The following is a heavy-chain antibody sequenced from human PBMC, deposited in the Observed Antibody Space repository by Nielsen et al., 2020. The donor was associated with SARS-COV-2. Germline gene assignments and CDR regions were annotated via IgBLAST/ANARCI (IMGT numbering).Heavy chain of an antibody. V-gene: IGHV4-31*03. J-gene: IGHJ6*02. D-gene: IGHD5-12*01. Sequence: SETLSLTCTVSGGSISSGGYYWSWIRHHPGKGLEWIGYIYFSGRTCYNPSLKSRVTISVDTSKNQFSLSLRSVTAADTAVYYCARESSGYDHYNYGMDVWGQGTTSPSP. CDR3: ARESSGYDHYNYGMDV. CDR1: GGSISSGGYY. CDR2: IYFSGRT.